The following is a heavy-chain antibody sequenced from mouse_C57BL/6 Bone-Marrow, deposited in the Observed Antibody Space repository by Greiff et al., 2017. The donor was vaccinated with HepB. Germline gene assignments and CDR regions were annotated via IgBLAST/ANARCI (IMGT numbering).Heavy chain of an antibody. Sequence: QVQLQQSGAELVRPGSSVKLPCKASGYTFTSYWMDWVKQRPGQGLEWIGNIYPSDSETHYNQKFKDKATLTVDKSSSTAYMQLSSLTSEDSAVYYCARSSYYYGSGGFAYWGQGTLVTVSA. CDR1: GYTFTSYW. D-gene: IGHD1-1*01. V-gene: IGHV1-61*01. CDR2: IYPSDSET. CDR3: ARSSYYYGSGGFAY. J-gene: IGHJ3*01.